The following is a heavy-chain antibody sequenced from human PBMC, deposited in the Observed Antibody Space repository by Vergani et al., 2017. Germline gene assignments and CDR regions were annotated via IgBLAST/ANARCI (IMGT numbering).Heavy chain of an antibody. CDR2: IWYDGSNK. Sequence: QVHLVESEGGVVQPGRSLTLSCVASGFTFSSHGMHWVLQAPGKGLEWVAVIWYDGSNKYYGDSVKGRFTISRDNSKNTLYLQMNSLRVEDTAVYYCARWGNEKRLDSWGQGTLVTVSS. V-gene: IGHV3-33*01. D-gene: IGHD1-1*01. CDR1: GFTFSSHG. CDR3: ARWGNEKRLDS. J-gene: IGHJ5*01.